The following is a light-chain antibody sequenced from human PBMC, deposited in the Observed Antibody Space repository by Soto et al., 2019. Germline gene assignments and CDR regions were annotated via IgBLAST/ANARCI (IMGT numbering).Light chain of an antibody. CDR1: SSNIGAGFN. J-gene: IGLJ3*02. Sequence: QSVLTQPPSVSGAPGQRVTISCTGSSSNIGAGFNVHWYQQLPGTAPKLLIYGNTNRPSGVPDRFSGSKSGTSASLVITGLQAEDEADYYCQSFDSSLTVWMFGGGTKLTVL. CDR2: GNT. V-gene: IGLV1-40*01. CDR3: QSFDSSLTVWM.